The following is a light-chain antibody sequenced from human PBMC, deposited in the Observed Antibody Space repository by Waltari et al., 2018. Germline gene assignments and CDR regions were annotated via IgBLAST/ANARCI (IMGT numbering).Light chain of an antibody. J-gene: IGKJ1*01. Sequence: DIQMTQSPSTLSASVGDRVTIPCRASQSTGSWLAWYQQKAGKAPKLLIYKASSLETGVPSRFSGSGSGTDFTLTISSLQSDDFATYYCQQYNSYSGTFGQGTKVDIK. CDR1: QSTGSW. CDR2: KAS. V-gene: IGKV1-5*03. CDR3: QQYNSYSGT.